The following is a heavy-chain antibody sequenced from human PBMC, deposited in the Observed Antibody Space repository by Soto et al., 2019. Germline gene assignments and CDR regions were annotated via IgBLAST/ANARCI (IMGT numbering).Heavy chain of an antibody. CDR3: VRKGVTSSCYGGGHDY. V-gene: IGHV1-18*04. J-gene: IGHJ4*02. CDR1: RYPFTCFG. CDR2: IRPENCKT. Sequence: GGSVKDSLKSSRYPFTCFGISWLRQARGQGLHSIGWIRPENCKTNSPQNLQGRVTMTTHTHTSTDYIELKSLTSHGTAVHYCVRKGVTSSCYGGGHDYWGQGTLVTVSS. D-gene: IGHD2-2*01.